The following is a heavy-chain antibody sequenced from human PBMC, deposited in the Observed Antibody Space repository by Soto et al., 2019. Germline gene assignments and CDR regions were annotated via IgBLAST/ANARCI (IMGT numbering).Heavy chain of an antibody. CDR2: ISHDGSHE. V-gene: IGHV3-30-3*01. Sequence: GGSLRLSCAASGLSFSSSAMHWVRQAPGKGLEWVAMISHDGSHEYYGDSVKGRFSVSRDNSHNILHLQMNSLRIEDTAVYFCARNTDHRLVRGWLDPWGQGTLVTVSS. CDR1: GLSFSSSA. J-gene: IGHJ5*02. D-gene: IGHD3-10*01. CDR3: ARNTDHRLVRGWLDP.